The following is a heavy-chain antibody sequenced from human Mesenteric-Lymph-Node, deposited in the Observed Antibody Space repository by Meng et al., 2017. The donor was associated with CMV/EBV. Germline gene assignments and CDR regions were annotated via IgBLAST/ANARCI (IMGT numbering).Heavy chain of an antibody. CDR2: ISDSTNYI. CDR1: GFTFSSYS. D-gene: IGHD2-2*01. CDR3: AKDGAYSSPFLGVPAATRYYGMDV. Sequence: GESLKISCAASGFTFSSYSMNWVRQAPGKGLEWVSSISDSTNYIYYADSVKGRFTISRDNSKNTLYLQMNSLRAEDTAVYYCAKDGAYSSPFLGVPAATRYYGMDVWGQGTTVTVSS. J-gene: IGHJ6*02. V-gene: IGHV3-21*01.